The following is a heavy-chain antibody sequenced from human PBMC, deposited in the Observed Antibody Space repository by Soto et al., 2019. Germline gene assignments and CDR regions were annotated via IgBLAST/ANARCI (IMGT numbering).Heavy chain of an antibody. CDR2: IYYSGNT. Sequence: SETLSLTCTVSSGSISSYFWSWIRQPPEKGLEWIGYIYYSGNTNYNPSLKSRVTISLDTSKNQFSLKVSPVTAADTAVYYCARDIGGQYGMDVWGQGTTVTVSS. J-gene: IGHJ6*02. CDR1: SGSISSYF. D-gene: IGHD1-26*01. V-gene: IGHV4-59*01. CDR3: ARDIGGQYGMDV.